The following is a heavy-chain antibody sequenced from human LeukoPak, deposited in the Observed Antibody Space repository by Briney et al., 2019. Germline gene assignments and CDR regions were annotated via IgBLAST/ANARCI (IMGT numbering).Heavy chain of an antibody. Sequence: GGSLRLSCAASGFTFSDYSMNWVRQAPGKGLEWISYIGIDSGNTNYADSVKGRFTISGDKAKNSLYLQMNSLRVEDTAVFYCARDYKYAFDNWGQGTLVTVSS. CDR3: ARDYKYAFDN. CDR2: IGIDSGNT. CDR1: GFTFSDYS. J-gene: IGHJ4*02. V-gene: IGHV3-48*01. D-gene: IGHD5-24*01.